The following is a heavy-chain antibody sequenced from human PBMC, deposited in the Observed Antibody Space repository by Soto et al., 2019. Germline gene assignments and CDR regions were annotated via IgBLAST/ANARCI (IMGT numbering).Heavy chain of an antibody. J-gene: IGHJ4*02. Sequence: ASVKVSCKASGYTFSSYYMHWVRQAPGQGLEWMGVINPSGDSTTYAQKFQGRVTMTKDTSTSTLYMELSSLRSEDTAVYYCARDWEFGFWGQGTLVTVSS. CDR3: ARDWEFGF. V-gene: IGHV1-46*01. D-gene: IGHD3-10*01. CDR1: GYTFSSYY. CDR2: INPSGDST.